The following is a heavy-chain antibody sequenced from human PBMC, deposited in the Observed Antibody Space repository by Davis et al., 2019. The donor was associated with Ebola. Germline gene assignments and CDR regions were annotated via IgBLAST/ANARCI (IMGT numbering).Heavy chain of an antibody. CDR2: INPGNGDT. V-gene: IGHV1-3*01. J-gene: IGHJ4*02. Sequence: ASVKVSCKASGYTFISYAVHWVRQAPGQSLEWMGWINPGNGDTKYSQKFQGRVTITRDTSANTAYMELSSLRSEDTAVYYCGREDKYNNNWYSGYWGQGTLITVSS. CDR1: GYTFISYA. CDR3: GREDKYNNNWYSGY. D-gene: IGHD1-1*01.